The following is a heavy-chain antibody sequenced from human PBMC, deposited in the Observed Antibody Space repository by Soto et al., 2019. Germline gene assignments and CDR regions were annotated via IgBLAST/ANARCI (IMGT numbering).Heavy chain of an antibody. D-gene: IGHD1-26*01. Sequence: EVQLVESGGGLVQPGGSLRLSCAASGFTFSSYYMHWVRRAPGKGLEYVSAISSNGGTTSYANSVKGRFTISRDNSKNMLYLQMGSLRAEDMAVYYCGGYSGDGIWSWGQGTLVTVSS. V-gene: IGHV3-64*01. CDR1: GFTFSSYY. J-gene: IGHJ5*02. CDR3: GGYSGDGIWS. CDR2: ISSNGGTT.